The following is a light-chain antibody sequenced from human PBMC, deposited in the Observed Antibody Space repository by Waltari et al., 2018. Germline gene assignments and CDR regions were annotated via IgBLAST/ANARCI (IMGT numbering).Light chain of an antibody. CDR3: QQRSFWPLT. CDR2: DAT. CDR1: QSVSNY. J-gene: IGKJ4*01. Sequence: EIVLTQSPATLSLSPGERATLSCRASQSVSNYLAWYQHKPGQAPRLLIYDATTRANGIPGRFRGSGSGTYFALTIRGLEPEDFAVYYCQQRSFWPLTFGGGTKVEIK. V-gene: IGKV3-11*01.